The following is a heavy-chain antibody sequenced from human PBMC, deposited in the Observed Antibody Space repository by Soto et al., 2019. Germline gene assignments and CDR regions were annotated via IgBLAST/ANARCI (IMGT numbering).Heavy chain of an antibody. D-gene: IGHD2-21*02. CDR1: GFTFSSYG. J-gene: IGHJ4*02. CDR3: AKDRRAGGNYGCYSEF. CDR2: SSATGAGT. Sequence: EVQLLESGGGLVQPGGSLRLSCAASGFTFSSYGMTWGRQAPGKGLEWVSFSSATGAGTYYADSVKGRFTISRDNSKNTLYLKLTSLSVDDTTVYYWAKDRRAGGNYGCYSEFWGKGALVIVSS. V-gene: IGHV3-23*01.